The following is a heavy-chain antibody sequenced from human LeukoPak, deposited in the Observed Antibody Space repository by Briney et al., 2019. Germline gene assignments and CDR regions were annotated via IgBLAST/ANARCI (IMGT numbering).Heavy chain of an antibody. D-gene: IGHD3-10*01. V-gene: IGHV7-4-1*02. CDR2: INTGTGNP. CDR3: ASIGAQSFDY. Sequence: ASVKVSCKTSGYSFTSYAINWVRQAPGQGLEFMGWINTGTGNPTYAQGFTGRLVFSLDTSVSTAYLQISTLKAEDTAVYYCASIGAQSFDYWGQGSLVTVSS. CDR1: GYSFTSYA. J-gene: IGHJ4*02.